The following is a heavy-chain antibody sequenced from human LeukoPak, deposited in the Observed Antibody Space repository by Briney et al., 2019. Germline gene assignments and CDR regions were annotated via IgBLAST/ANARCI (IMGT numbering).Heavy chain of an antibody. J-gene: IGHJ4*02. CDR3: AKADSGYYNHYFDY. D-gene: IGHD3-3*01. CDR2: VSVSGGST. CDR1: GFTFSGYV. V-gene: IGHV3-23*01. Sequence: PGGSLRLSCVASGFTFSGYVMSWVRQAPGKGLEWVSGVSVSGGSTYYADSVKGRFTISRYNSMNTLYLQMNSLRAEDTAVYYCAKADSGYYNHYFDYWGQGTLVTVSS.